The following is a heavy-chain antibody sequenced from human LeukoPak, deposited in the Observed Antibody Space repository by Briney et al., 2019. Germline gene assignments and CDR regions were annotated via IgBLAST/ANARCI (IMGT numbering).Heavy chain of an antibody. CDR1: GFTFSTYA. V-gene: IGHV3-30*04. J-gene: IGHJ4*02. CDR3: ARDSIAAAGPYYFDY. D-gene: IGHD6-13*01. Sequence: GGSLRLSCAASGFTFSTYAIHWVRQAPGKGLDWVAVISYDGIKKYYADSAKGRFSISRDNSKNMLYLEMNSLRAEDTAVYYCARDSIAAAGPYYFDYWGQGTLVTVSS. CDR2: ISYDGIKK.